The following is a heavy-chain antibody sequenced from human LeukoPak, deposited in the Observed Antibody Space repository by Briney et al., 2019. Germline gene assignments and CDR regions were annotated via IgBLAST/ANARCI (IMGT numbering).Heavy chain of an antibody. CDR2: ISSSSSTI. Sequence: GGSLRLSCAASGFTFSSYSMNWVRQAPGKGLEWVSYISSSSSTIYYADSVKGRFTISRDNAKNSLYLQMNSLRVEDTALYYCAREGLRLGELSLYPGPYYFDYWGQGTLVTVSS. J-gene: IGHJ4*02. V-gene: IGHV3-48*01. CDR3: AREGLRLGELSLYPGPYYFDY. CDR1: GFTFSSYS. D-gene: IGHD3-16*02.